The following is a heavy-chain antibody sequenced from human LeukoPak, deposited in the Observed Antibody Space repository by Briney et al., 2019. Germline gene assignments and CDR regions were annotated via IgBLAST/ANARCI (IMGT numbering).Heavy chain of an antibody. Sequence: GGSLRLSCAASGFTFSSYSMNWVRQAPGKGLEWVSSISSSSSYIYYADSVKGRFTISRDNAKNSLYLQMNSLRAEDTAVYYCARVIVVVPAAMSRWYWFDPWGQGTLVTVSS. CDR2: ISSSSSYI. V-gene: IGHV3-21*01. J-gene: IGHJ5*02. CDR3: ARVIVVVPAAMSRWYWFDP. CDR1: GFTFSSYS. D-gene: IGHD2-2*01.